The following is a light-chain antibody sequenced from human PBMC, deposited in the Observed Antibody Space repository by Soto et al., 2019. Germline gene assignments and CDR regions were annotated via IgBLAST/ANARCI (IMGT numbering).Light chain of an antibody. CDR3: QERSTGLGT. Sequence: RASQSVSSYLAWYQQKPGQAPRLLIYDASNRASGIQARFGGRGCAAVSAFLLSRLAPEACAVYYCQERSTGLGTFGQGTKVDIK. CDR1: QSVSSY. J-gene: IGKJ1*01. V-gene: IGKV3-11*01. CDR2: DAS.